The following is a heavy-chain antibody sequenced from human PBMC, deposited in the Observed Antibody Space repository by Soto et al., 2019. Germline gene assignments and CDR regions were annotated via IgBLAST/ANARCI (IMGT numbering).Heavy chain of an antibody. CDR1: GYTFTNFG. J-gene: IGHJ4*01. CDR2: ISAYNGNT. D-gene: IGHD2-21*01. Sequence: QVQLVQSGAEVKKPGASVKVSCKASGYTFTNFGISWVRQAPGQGLEWMGWISAYNGNTNYAQNFQGRVTMTTDTSNNTAYRELMSLRTDDTAMNYCARGGHTIDYRGHGTLVTVSS. CDR3: ARGGHTIDY. V-gene: IGHV1-18*01.